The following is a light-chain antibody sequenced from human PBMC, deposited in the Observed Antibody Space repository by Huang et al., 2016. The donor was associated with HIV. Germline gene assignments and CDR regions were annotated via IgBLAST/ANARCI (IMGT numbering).Light chain of an antibody. CDR3: QQFNNWPPRFT. J-gene: IGKJ3*01. CDR2: GAP. V-gene: IGKV3-15*01. CDR1: QNIGDN. Sequence: EIVMTQSPATLSVSPGERATLSCRASQNIGDNLTWYQHKPGQAPRLLIYGAPPRATGIPPRFSGGWSETEFTLSISSLESEEFAVYYCQQFNNWPPRFTFGPGTTVDVK.